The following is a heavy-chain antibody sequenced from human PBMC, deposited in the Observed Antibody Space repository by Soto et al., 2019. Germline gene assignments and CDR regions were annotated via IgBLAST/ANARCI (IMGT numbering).Heavy chain of an antibody. Sequence: QVQLQESGPGLVKPSQTLSLTCTVSGGSISSGGYYWSWIRQHPGKGLEWIGYIYYSWSTCYNPCLKSRVTISVDTTKNQFALKLSSVTAADTAVYSCARGVVATYFDYWGQGTLVTVSS. V-gene: IGHV4-31*03. D-gene: IGHD5-12*01. CDR1: GGSISSGGYY. CDR3: ARGVVATYFDY. CDR2: IYYSWST. J-gene: IGHJ4*02.